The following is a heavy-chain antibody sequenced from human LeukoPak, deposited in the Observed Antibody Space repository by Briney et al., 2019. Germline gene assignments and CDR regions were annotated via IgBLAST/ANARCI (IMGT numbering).Heavy chain of an antibody. CDR2: ISVDSGNT. V-gene: IGHV1-18*01. D-gene: IGHD3-9*01. Sequence: ASVKVSCKASGYTFTNYYMHWVRQAPGQGLEWMGWISVDSGNTYYTQKFQGRVTFTTDTSTSTAYMELRSLRSDDTAVYYCARVDILTGYYYFDYWGQGTLVTVSS. J-gene: IGHJ4*02. CDR1: GYTFTNYY. CDR3: ARVDILTGYYYFDY.